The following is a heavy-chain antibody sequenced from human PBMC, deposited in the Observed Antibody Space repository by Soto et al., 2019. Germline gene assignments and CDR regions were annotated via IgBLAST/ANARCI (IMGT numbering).Heavy chain of an antibody. CDR3: ARSFGIAAAGVDY. V-gene: IGHV3-21*01. CDR2: ISSSSSYI. D-gene: IGHD6-13*01. Sequence: GGSLRLSCAASGFTFSSYSMNWVRQAPGKGLEWVSSISSSSSYIYYADSVKGRFTISRDNAKNSLYLQMNSLRAEDTAVYYCARSFGIAAAGVDYWGQGTLVTAPQ. J-gene: IGHJ4*02. CDR1: GFTFSSYS.